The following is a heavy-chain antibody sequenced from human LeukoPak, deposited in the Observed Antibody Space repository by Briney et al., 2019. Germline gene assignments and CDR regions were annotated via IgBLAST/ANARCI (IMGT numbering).Heavy chain of an antibody. CDR2: ISGSGGST. Sequence: GGSLRLSCAASGFTFSSYAMSWVRQAPGKGLEWVSAISGSGGSTYYADSVKGRFTISRDNSKNTLYLQMNSLRAEDTAVYYCAKDWNYYGSGSYFDYWGQGTLVTVSS. CDR3: AKDWNYYGSGSYFDY. D-gene: IGHD3-10*01. J-gene: IGHJ4*02. CDR1: GFTFSSYA. V-gene: IGHV3-23*01.